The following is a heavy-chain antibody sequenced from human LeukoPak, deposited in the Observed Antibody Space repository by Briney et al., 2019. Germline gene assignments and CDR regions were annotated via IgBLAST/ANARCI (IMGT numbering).Heavy chain of an antibody. Sequence: PGGTPRLSCVASGYTFTTYGMSWVRQAPGKGLEWVSGITNNGANTYYADSVKGRFTISRDNSKNTLYLQMNSLRVEDTAVYYCAKIAETSGSYGQGYDYWGQGTLVTVSS. CDR1: GYTFTTYG. CDR3: AKIAETSGSYGQGYDY. D-gene: IGHD1-26*01. J-gene: IGHJ4*02. CDR2: ITNNGANT. V-gene: IGHV3-23*01.